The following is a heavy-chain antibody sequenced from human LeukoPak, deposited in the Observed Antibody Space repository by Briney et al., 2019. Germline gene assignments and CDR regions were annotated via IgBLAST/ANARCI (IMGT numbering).Heavy chain of an antibody. V-gene: IGHV6-1*01. J-gene: IGHJ5*02. CDR1: GDSVSSKSAA. CDR2: TYYRSKWYN. Sequence: SQTLSLTCAISGDSVSSKSAAWNWIRQSPSRGLEWLGGTYYRSKWYNDYAVSVKSRISINPDTSKNQFSLHLNSVTPEDTAVYYCARVHFGEEVNWFDPWGQGTLVTVSS. D-gene: IGHD4-17*01. CDR3: ARVHFGEEVNWFDP.